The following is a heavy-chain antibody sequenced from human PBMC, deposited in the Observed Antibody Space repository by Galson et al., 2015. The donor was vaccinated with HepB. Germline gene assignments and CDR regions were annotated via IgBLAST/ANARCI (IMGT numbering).Heavy chain of an antibody. Sequence: SVKVSCKVSGYTFTSNAMHWVRQAPGQSLEWMGWIDAGNGNTKYSQKFQGRVTITRDTSASTAYMELSSLTSEDTAVYYCARGYISDSFDYRGQGTLVTVSS. CDR2: IDAGNGNT. J-gene: IGHJ4*02. D-gene: IGHD6-19*01. CDR1: GYTFTSNA. CDR3: ARGYISDSFDY. V-gene: IGHV1-3*01.